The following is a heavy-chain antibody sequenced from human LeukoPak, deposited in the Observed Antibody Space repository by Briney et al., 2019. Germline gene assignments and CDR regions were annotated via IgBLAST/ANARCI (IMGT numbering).Heavy chain of an antibody. V-gene: IGHV5-51*01. CDR1: GYSFTSYW. CDR3: ARLAVGGTGVVANWFDP. Sequence: GESLKISCKGSGYSFTSYWIGWVRQMPGKGLEWMGIIYPGDSDTRYSPSFQGQVTISADKSISTAYLQWNSLKSSDTAMYYCARLAVGGTGVVANWFDPWGQGTLVTVSS. CDR2: IYPGDSDT. D-gene: IGHD6-19*01. J-gene: IGHJ5*02.